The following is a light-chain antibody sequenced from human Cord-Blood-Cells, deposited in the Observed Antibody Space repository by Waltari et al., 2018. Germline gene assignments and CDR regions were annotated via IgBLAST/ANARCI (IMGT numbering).Light chain of an antibody. CDR2: WAS. J-gene: IGKJ1*01. V-gene: IGKV4-1*01. CDR3: QQYYSTPPT. CDR1: QSVLYSSNNKNY. Sequence: DILMTQSPDSLAVSLGARTTINCKSSQSVLYSSNNKNYLAWYQQKPGPPPKLLIYWASTRESGVPDRFSGSGSGTDFTLTISSLQAEDVAVYYCQQYYSTPPTFGQGTKVEIK.